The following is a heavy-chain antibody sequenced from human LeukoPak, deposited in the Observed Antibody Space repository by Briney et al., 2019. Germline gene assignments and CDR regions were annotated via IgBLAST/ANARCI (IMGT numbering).Heavy chain of an antibody. CDR3: ARLRITIFGVVRAYNWFDP. V-gene: IGHV4-59*01. Sequence: NTSETLSLTCTVSGGSISSYYWSWIRQPPGKGLEWIGYIYYSGSTNYNPSLKSRVTISVDTSKNQFSLKLSSVTAADTAVYYCARLRITIFGVVRAYNWFDPWGQGTLVTVSS. CDR2: IYYSGST. J-gene: IGHJ5*02. CDR1: GGSISSYY. D-gene: IGHD3-3*01.